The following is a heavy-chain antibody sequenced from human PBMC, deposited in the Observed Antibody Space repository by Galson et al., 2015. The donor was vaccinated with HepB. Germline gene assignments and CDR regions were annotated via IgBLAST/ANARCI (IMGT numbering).Heavy chain of an antibody. CDR1: GYTFTSHT. CDR3: ARRNFDEEAFDY. CDR2: INTYNGQT. J-gene: IGHJ4*02. V-gene: IGHV1-18*01. Sequence: SVKVSCTASGYTFTSHTLDWLRQAPGQGPEWVGRINTYNGQTDFAQKFQGRVTMTIETSTNTAYLELRSLSSDDTAVYYCARRNFDEEAFDYWGQGTLVTVSS.